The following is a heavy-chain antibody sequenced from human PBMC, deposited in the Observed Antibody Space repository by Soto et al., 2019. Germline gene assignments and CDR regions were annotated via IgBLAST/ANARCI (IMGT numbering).Heavy chain of an antibody. D-gene: IGHD2-15*01. CDR2: IYYSGSS. V-gene: IGHV4-59*01. Sequence: QVQLQESGPGLVKPSETLSLTCTVSAVSFSTYYWSWIRQAPGKGLEWIGYIYYSGSSNYNPSLKSRVTMSMDTSKNQLSLKLSSVTAADTAVYYCARDQGGPFDYWGQGTLVTVSS. CDR1: AVSFSTYY. J-gene: IGHJ4*02. CDR3: ARDQGGPFDY.